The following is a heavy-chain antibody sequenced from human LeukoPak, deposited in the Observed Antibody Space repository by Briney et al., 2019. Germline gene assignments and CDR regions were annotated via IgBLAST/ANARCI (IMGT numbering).Heavy chain of an antibody. CDR3: ARGNLKYSSSYLYYFDS. V-gene: IGHV4-34*01. CDR1: GGSFSGYY. CDR2: INHSGST. J-gene: IGHJ4*02. Sequence: SETLSLTCAVYGGSFSGYYWSWIRKPPRKGLGWMGEINHSGSTNYNPYLKSRVTISVDTSKNQFSLKLSSVTAADTAVYYCARGNLKYSSSYLYYFDSWGQGTLVTVSS. D-gene: IGHD6-13*01.